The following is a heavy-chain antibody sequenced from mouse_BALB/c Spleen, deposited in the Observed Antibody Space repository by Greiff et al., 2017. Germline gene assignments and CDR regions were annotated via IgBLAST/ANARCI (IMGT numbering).Heavy chain of an antibody. D-gene: IGHD1-1*01. CDR1: GYNFTSYW. CDR3: TRRYYGSDYAMDY. J-gene: IGHJ4*01. CDR2: IYPGSGST. V-gene: IGHV1-55*01. Sequence: QVQLQQPGAELVKPGTSVKLSCKASGYNFTSYWINWVKLRPGQGLEWIGDIYPGSGSTNYNEKFKSKATLTVDTSSSTAYMQLSSLTSEDSAVYYWTRRYYGSDYAMDYWGQGTSVTVSS.